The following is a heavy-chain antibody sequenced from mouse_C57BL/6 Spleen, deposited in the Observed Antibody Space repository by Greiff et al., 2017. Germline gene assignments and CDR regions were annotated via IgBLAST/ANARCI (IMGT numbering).Heavy chain of an antibody. J-gene: IGHJ2*01. D-gene: IGHD1-1*01. CDR3: ARKELTTVVEGDY. CDR2: INPSDGYT. V-gene: IGHV1-50*01. Sequence: VQLQQPGAELVKPGASVKLSCKASGYTFTSYWMQWVKQRPGQGLEWIGEINPSDGYTNYNQKFKGKATLTADTSSSTAYMQLYSLTSEDSAVYYCARKELTTVVEGDYWGQGTTLTVSS. CDR1: GYTFTSYW.